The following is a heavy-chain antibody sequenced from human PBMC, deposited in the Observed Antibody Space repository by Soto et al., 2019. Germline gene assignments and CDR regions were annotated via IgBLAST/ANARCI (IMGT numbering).Heavy chain of an antibody. V-gene: IGHV1-69*01. D-gene: IGHD3-22*01. CDR2: IIPIFGTA. CDR1: GGTFSSYA. CDR3: ARSRVTYYYDRSAFDI. Sequence: QVQLVQSGAEVKKPGSSVKVSCNASGGTFSSYAISWVRQAPGQGLEWMGGIIPIFGTANYAQKFRGRVTITADESTSTAYMELSSLRSEDTAVYYCARSRVTYYYDRSAFDIWGQGTMVTVSS. J-gene: IGHJ3*02.